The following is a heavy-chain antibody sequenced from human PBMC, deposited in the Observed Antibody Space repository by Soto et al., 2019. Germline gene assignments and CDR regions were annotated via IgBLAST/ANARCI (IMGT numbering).Heavy chain of an antibody. CDR2: IDSDDDK. D-gene: IGHD1-26*01. CDR1: GFSLSTTAMC. J-gene: IGHJ3*02. V-gene: IGHV2-70*11. CDR3: ARMVAVGAPNTLDI. Sequence: SGPTLANPPHTLTLTCTFSGFSLSTTAMCVSWIRQPPAKALEWLARIDSDDDKYYSTSPKTMLTISKDTSENQEVLTQAKIEPVGTGTYFCARMVAVGAPNTLDIWGQGTRVTVS.